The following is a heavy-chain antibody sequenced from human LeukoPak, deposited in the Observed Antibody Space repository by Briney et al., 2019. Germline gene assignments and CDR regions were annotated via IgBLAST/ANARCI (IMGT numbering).Heavy chain of an antibody. V-gene: IGHV3-30*02. J-gene: IGHJ4*02. Sequence: GGSLRLSCAASGFTFSSYGMHWVRQAPGKGLEWVAFIRYDGSNKYYADSVKGRFTISRDNSKNTLYLQMNSLRAEDTAVYYCARSPILAAAGTDWGQGTLVTVSS. CDR1: GFTFSSYG. CDR2: IRYDGSNK. D-gene: IGHD6-13*01. CDR3: ARSPILAAAGTD.